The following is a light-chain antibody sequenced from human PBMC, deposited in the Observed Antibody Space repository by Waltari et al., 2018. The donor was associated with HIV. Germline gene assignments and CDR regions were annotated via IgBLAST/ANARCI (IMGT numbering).Light chain of an antibody. Sequence: SALPQPASVSGSPGPSITISGTGTSSAVGDYNYVSWYQHHPGKAPKLMISEVSNRPSGFSNRFSGSKSGNTASLTISGLQAEDEADYYCSSYSSSITLYVVFGGGTKLTVL. CDR1: SSAVGDYNY. CDR2: EVS. CDR3: SSYSSSITLYVV. V-gene: IGLV2-14*01. J-gene: IGLJ2*01.